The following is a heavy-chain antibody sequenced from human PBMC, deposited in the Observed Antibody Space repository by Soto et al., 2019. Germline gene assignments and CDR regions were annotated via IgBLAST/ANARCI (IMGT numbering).Heavy chain of an antibody. Sequence: QVQLVESGGGVVQPGESLRLSCAASGFSFRSYGLHWVRQAPGKGLEWVAFISNDGTKRDYEDSVQGRFTISRDNSKRALFLQMNNVRPEDTAVYYCAKEVEVIGSFLYYSYAMDVWGQGTTVTVSS. CDR2: ISNDGTKR. CDR1: GFSFRSYG. D-gene: IGHD3-10*01. V-gene: IGHV3-30*18. CDR3: AKEVEVIGSFLYYSYAMDV. J-gene: IGHJ6*02.